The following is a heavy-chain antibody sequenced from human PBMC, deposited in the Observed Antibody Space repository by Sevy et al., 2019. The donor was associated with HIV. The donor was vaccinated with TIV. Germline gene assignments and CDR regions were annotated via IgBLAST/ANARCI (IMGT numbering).Heavy chain of an antibody. CDR2: TYYRSKWYN. CDR3: ARSGVAAAGTGIYWYFDL. V-gene: IGHV6-1*01. CDR1: GDSVSSNSAA. J-gene: IGHJ2*01. Sequence: SQTLSLTCAISGDSVSSNSAAWNWIRQSPSRGLEWLGRTYYRSKWYNDYAVSVKSRITINPDTSKNQSSLQLNSVTPEDTAVYYCARSGVAAAGTGIYWYFDLWGRGTLVTVSS. D-gene: IGHD6-13*01.